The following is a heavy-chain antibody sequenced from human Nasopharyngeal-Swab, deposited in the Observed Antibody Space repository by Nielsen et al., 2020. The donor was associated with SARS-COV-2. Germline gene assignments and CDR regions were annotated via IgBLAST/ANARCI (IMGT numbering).Heavy chain of an antibody. CDR2: IRSKAYGGTT. D-gene: IGHD3-16*01. V-gene: IGHV3-49*04. CDR3: TRVWGSYYFDY. J-gene: IGHJ4*02. CDR1: GFTFGDYA. Sequence: GESLKISCTASGFTFGDYAMSWVRQAPGKGPEWVGFIRSKAYGGTTEYAASVKGRFTISRDDSKSIAYLQMNSLKTEDTAVYYCTRVWGSYYFDYWGQGTLVTVSS.